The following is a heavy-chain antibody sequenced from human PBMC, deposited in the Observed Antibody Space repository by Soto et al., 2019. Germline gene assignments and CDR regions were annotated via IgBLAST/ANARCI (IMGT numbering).Heavy chain of an antibody. CDR1: GGSISSGGYY. V-gene: IGHV4-31*03. Sequence: PSETLSLTCTVSGGSISSGGYYWSWIRQHPGKGLEWIGYIYYSGSTYYNPSLKSRVTISVDTSKNQFSLKLSSVTAADTAVYYCARDHGYCSGGSCYSNWFDPWGQGTLVTVSS. CDR2: IYYSGST. J-gene: IGHJ5*02. D-gene: IGHD2-15*01. CDR3: ARDHGYCSGGSCYSNWFDP.